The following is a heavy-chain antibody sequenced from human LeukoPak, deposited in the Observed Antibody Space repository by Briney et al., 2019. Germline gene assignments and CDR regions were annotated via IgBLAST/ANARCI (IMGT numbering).Heavy chain of an antibody. CDR2: IIPIFGTA. V-gene: IGHV1-69*05. Sequence: GASVKVSCKASGGTFSSYAISWVRQPPGQGLEWMGGIIPIFGTANYAQKFQGRVTITTDESTSTAYMELSSLRSEDTAVYYCARGSSSFHYYYYMDVWGKGTTVTVSS. CDR3: ARGSSSFHYYYYMDV. CDR1: GGTFSSYA. J-gene: IGHJ6*03. D-gene: IGHD6-6*01.